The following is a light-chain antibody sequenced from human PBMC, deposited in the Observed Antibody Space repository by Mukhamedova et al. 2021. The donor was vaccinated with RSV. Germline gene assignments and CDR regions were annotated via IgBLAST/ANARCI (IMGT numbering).Light chain of an antibody. CDR3: QSADSSGTYVV. CDR2: KDS. J-gene: IGLJ2*01. CDR1: ALPKQY. Sequence: GQTARITCSGDALPKQYAYWYQQKPGQAPVLVIYKDSERHSGIPERFSGSSSGTTVTLTISGVQAEDEADYYCQSADSSGTYVVF. V-gene: IGLV3-25*03.